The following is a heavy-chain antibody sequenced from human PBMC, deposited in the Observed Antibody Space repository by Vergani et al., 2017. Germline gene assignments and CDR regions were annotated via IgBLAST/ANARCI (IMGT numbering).Heavy chain of an antibody. CDR1: GGSISSSSYY. CDR2: IYYSGST. CDR3: ARDPSGYGDYTHWFDP. J-gene: IGHJ5*02. V-gene: IGHV4-39*07. Sequence: QLQLQESGPGLVKPSETLSLTCTVSGGSISSSSYYWGWIRQPPGKGLEWIGSIYYSGSTYYNPSLKSRVTISVDTSKNQFSLKLSSVTAADTAVYYCARDPSGYGDYTHWFDPWGQGTLVTVSS. D-gene: IGHD4-17*01.